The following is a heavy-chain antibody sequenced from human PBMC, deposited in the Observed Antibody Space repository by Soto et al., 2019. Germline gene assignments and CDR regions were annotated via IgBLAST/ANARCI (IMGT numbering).Heavy chain of an antibody. CDR1: GGSFSGYY. CDR3: ASREIRFLEWLLSPQRYYYGMDV. CDR2: INHSGST. Sequence: SETLSLTCAVYGGSFSGYYWSWIRQPPGKGLEWIGEINHSGSTNYNPSLKSRVTISVDTSKNQFSLKLSSVTAADTAVYYCASREIRFLEWLLSPQRYYYGMDVWGQGTTVTVSS. V-gene: IGHV4-34*01. D-gene: IGHD3-3*01. J-gene: IGHJ6*02.